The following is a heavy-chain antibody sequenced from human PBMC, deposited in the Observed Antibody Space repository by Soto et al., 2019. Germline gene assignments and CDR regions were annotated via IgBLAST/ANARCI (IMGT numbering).Heavy chain of an antibody. CDR1: GAPITWGDYS. V-gene: IGHV4-61*09. Sequence: SETLSLTCAISGAPITWGDYSWNWIRQPAGKGLQWIGHIYSSGSANYSPSLKSRVSMSVDSSKNQISLKLSSVTAADTAVYYCATIVGANDYWGQGTLVTVSS. CDR2: IYSSGSA. J-gene: IGHJ4*02. D-gene: IGHD1-26*01. CDR3: ATIVGANDY.